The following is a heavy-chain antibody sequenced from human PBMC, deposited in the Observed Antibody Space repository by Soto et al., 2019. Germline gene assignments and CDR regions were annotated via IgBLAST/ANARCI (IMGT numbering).Heavy chain of an antibody. CDR2: IYYSGNT. D-gene: IGHD3-22*01. CDR3: ARATYYYDSSGYSDRVLDY. J-gene: IGHJ4*02. Sequence: TPSLTCTLSCCSLNSGGYYLSWVRPHPGKGLEWIGYIYYSGNTYYNPSLKSRVTISEDTSKNQFSLKLSSVTAADTAVYYCARATYYYDSSGYSDRVLDYWGQGTPVTVSS. CDR1: CCSLNSGGYY. V-gene: IGHV4-31*03.